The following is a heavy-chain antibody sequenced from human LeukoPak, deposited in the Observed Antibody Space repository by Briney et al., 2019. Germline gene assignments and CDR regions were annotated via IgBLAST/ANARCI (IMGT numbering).Heavy chain of an antibody. V-gene: IGHV3-53*01. CDR3: ARGLYYFDTSGYLYY. D-gene: IGHD3-22*01. J-gene: IGHJ4*02. CDR2: IYSGGST. Sequence: PGGSLRLSRAASGFTVSSNYMSWVRQAPGEGLEWGSVIYSGGSTYYADSVKGRFTISRDNSKNTLYLQMNSLRAEDTAVYYCARGLYYFDTSGYLYYWGQGTLVTVSS. CDR1: GFTVSSNY.